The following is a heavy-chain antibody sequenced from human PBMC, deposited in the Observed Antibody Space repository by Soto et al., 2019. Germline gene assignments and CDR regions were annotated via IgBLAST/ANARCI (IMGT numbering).Heavy chain of an antibody. CDR1: GGSFSGYY. J-gene: IGHJ6*02. V-gene: IGHV4-34*01. D-gene: IGHD3-10*01. CDR2: INHSGST. CDR3: ARIRGWVTMVRGVIINQYYYYYGMDV. Sequence: SETLSLTCAVYGGSFSGYYWSWIRQPPGKGREWIGEINHSGSTNYNPSLKSRVTISVDTSKNQFSLKLSSVTAADTAVYYCARIRGWVTMVRGVIINQYYYYYGMDVWGQGTTVTVSS.